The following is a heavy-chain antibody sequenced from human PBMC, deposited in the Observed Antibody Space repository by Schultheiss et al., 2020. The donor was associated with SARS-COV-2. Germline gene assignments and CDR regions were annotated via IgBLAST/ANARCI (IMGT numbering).Heavy chain of an antibody. V-gene: IGHV3-23*01. Sequence: GESLKISCTASGFTFSRYAMSWVRQAPGKGLEWVSAITGSGGSTFYADSVKGRFTISRDNSKNTLFLQMNGLRAEDTALYYCAKDLEWLLHPTWGQGTLVTVSS. J-gene: IGHJ5*02. D-gene: IGHD6-19*01. CDR1: GFTFSRYA. CDR2: ITGSGGST. CDR3: AKDLEWLLHPT.